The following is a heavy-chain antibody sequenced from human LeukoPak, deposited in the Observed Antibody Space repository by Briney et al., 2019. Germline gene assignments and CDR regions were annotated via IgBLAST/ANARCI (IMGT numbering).Heavy chain of an antibody. V-gene: IGHV5-51*01. CDR3: AIQWLQSTFDY. Sequence: GESLKISCKGSGYSFINYWIGWVRQMPGKGLEWMGIIYPGDSDTRYNPSFQGQVTISADKSISTAYLQWSSLKASDTAVYYCAIQWLQSTFDYWGQGTLVTVSS. J-gene: IGHJ4*02. D-gene: IGHD5-24*01. CDR2: IYPGDSDT. CDR1: GYSFINYW.